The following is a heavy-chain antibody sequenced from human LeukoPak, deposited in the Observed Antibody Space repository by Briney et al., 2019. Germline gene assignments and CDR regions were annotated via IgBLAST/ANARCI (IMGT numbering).Heavy chain of an antibody. CDR1: GGSISSSSYY. CDR2: IYYSGST. D-gene: IGHD3-22*01. J-gene: IGHJ4*02. CDR3: ARDRYDSSGYYFNGNRNFDY. V-gene: IGHV4-39*02. Sequence: PSETLSLTCTVSGGSISSSSYYWGWIRQPPGKGLEWIGSIYYSGSTYSNPSLQSRVTISVDTSKNQFSLKLSSVTAADTAVYYCARDRYDSSGYYFNGNRNFDYWGQGTLVTVSS.